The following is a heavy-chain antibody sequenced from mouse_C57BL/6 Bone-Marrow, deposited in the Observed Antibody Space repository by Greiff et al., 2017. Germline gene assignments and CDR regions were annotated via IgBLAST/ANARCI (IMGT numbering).Heavy chain of an antibody. Sequence: EVKLVESGPELVKPGASVKISCKASGYSFTDYNMNWVKQSNGKSLEWIGVINPNYGTTSYNQKFKGKATLTVDQSSSTAYMQLNSLTSEDSAVYYCAAFYYDYDGGGLDYFDYWGQGTTLTVSS. D-gene: IGHD2-4*01. J-gene: IGHJ2*01. CDR2: INPNYGTT. V-gene: IGHV1-39*01. CDR3: AAFYYDYDGGGLDYFDY. CDR1: GYSFTDYN.